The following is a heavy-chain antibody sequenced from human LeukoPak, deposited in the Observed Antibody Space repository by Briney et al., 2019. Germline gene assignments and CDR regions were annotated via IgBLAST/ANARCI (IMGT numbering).Heavy chain of an antibody. CDR1: GGTFSSYA. CDR2: IIPIFGTA. CDR3: ARGYYESSGYYYLGY. V-gene: IGHV1-69*13. J-gene: IGHJ4*02. Sequence: ASVKVSCTASGGTFSSYAISWVRQAPGQGLEWMGGIIPIFGTANYAQKFQGGVTITADDSTSTAYMELSSLRSEDTAVYYCARGYYESSGYYYLGYWGQGTLVTVSS. D-gene: IGHD3-22*01.